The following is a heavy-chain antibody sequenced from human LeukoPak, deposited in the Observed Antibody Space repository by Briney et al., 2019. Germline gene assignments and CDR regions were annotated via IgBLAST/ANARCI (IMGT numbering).Heavy chain of an antibody. V-gene: IGHV3-23*01. CDR1: GFTFSSYA. CDR3: AKDNWPYSYGSGDAFDI. D-gene: IGHD5-18*01. CDR2: ISGSGGST. Sequence: GGSLILSCAASGFTFSSYAMSWVRQAPGKGLEWVPAISGSGGSTYYADSVKGRFTISRDNSKNTLYLQMNSLRAEDTAVYYCAKDNWPYSYGSGDAFDIWGQGTMVTVSS. J-gene: IGHJ3*02.